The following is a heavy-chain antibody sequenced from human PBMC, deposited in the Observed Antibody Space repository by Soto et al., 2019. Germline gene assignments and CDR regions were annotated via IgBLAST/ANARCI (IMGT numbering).Heavy chain of an antibody. Sequence: SETLSLTCAVSGGSISSSNWWSWVRQPPGKGLEWIGEIYHSGSTNYNPSLKSRVTISVDTSKNQFSLKLSSVTAADTAVYYCARLYSSSWYYDYWGQGTLVTVSS. CDR2: IYHSGST. J-gene: IGHJ4*02. D-gene: IGHD6-13*01. V-gene: IGHV4-4*02. CDR1: GGSISSSNW. CDR3: ARLYSSSWYYDY.